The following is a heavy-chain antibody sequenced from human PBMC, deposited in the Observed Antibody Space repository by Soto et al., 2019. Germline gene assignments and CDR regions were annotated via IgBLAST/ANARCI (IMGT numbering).Heavy chain of an antibody. CDR1: GISITSSY. CDR3: ATGRHWVGL. CDR2: ISDRGDI. J-gene: IGHJ5*02. V-gene: IGHV4-59*08. Sequence: SELLSLTCTVSGISITSSYWNWFRQSPGKGLEWMGQISDRGDINYNPPLEGRVAISPDTSKNQVSLTLTAVNAAVTAVYFCATGRHWVGLWGQGTLVTVSS.